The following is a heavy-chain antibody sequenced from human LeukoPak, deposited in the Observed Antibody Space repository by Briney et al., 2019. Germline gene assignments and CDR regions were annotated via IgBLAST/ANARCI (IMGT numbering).Heavy chain of an antibody. CDR2: INWNGGNT. Sequence: GGSLRLSCAASGFTFDDYGMSWVRQAPGKGLEWVSGINWNGGNTGYADSVKGRFTISRDNAKNFLYLQMNSLRAEDTALYYCARAYSGYENYYYYYYMDVWGKGTTVTVSS. CDR3: ARAYSGYENYYYYYYMDV. D-gene: IGHD5-12*01. J-gene: IGHJ6*03. V-gene: IGHV3-20*04. CDR1: GFTFDDYG.